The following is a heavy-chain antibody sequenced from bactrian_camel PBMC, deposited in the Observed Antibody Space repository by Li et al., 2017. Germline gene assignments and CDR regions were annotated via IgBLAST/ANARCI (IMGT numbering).Heavy chain of an antibody. CDR3: TKGPGYYSEWDA. CDR2: IDRAGSI. J-gene: IGHJ6*01. D-gene: IGHD4*01. CDR1: GYTISNYY. Sequence: HVQLVESGGGLVQRGGSLRLSCVVASGYTISNYYMGWFRQHPGKEREGVALIDRAGSISYADSVKGRFSVSRINAYGTLHLQLSRLKPEDTAIYYCTKGPGYYSEWDAWGQGTQVTV. V-gene: IGHV3S53*01.